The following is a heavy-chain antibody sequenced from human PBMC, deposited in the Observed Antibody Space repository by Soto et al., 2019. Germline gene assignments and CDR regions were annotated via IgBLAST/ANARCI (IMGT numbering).Heavy chain of an antibody. CDR2: ISGSGGST. CDR1: GFTFSSYA. J-gene: IGHJ6*03. Sequence: GGSLRLSCAASGFTFSSYAMSWVRQAPGKGLEWVSAISGSGGSTYYADSVKGRFTISRDNSKNTPYLQMNSLRAEDTAVYYCAKLPAAIYYYYMDVWGKGTTVTVSS. CDR3: AKLPAAIYYYYMDV. D-gene: IGHD2-2*01. V-gene: IGHV3-23*01.